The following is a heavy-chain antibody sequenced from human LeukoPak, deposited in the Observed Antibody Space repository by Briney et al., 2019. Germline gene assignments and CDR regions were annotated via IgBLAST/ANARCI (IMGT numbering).Heavy chain of an antibody. Sequence: GGSLRLSCAASGFTFSSYSMNWVRQAPGKGLEWVSHITASGTAMFYADSVKGRFTISRDNAKNSLYLQMNSLRDEDTAVYYCARVGATYDAFDIWGQGTMVTVSS. CDR2: ITASGTAM. CDR1: GFTFSSYS. D-gene: IGHD1-26*01. CDR3: ARVGATYDAFDI. J-gene: IGHJ3*02. V-gene: IGHV3-48*02.